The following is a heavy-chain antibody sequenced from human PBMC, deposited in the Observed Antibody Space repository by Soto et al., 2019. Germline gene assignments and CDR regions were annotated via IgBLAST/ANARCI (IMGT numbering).Heavy chain of an antibody. CDR1: GFTFNNYG. V-gene: IGHV3-30*18. Sequence: PGGSLRLSCAASGFTFNNYGMHWVRQAPGKGLEWVVVISFDGRNTDYADSVKGRFTISRDNSKNTLYLQMTSLRVEDTAVYYCAKQTCSGSYYNIGSGGYFDYWGQGTLVTVSS. D-gene: IGHD3-10*02. J-gene: IGHJ4*02. CDR2: ISFDGRNT. CDR3: AKQTCSGSYYNIGSGGYFDY.